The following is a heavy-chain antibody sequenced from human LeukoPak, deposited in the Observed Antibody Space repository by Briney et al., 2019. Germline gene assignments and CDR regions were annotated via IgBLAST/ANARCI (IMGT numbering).Heavy chain of an antibody. J-gene: IGHJ3*02. Sequence: SETLSLTCAVYGGSFSGYYWSWIRQPPGKGLEWIGEINHSGSTNYDPSLKSRVTISVDTSKNQFSLKLSSVTAADTAVYYCARGRGYCSSTSCSNSAFDIWGQGTMVTVSS. V-gene: IGHV4-34*01. D-gene: IGHD2-2*01. CDR1: GGSFSGYY. CDR2: INHSGST. CDR3: ARGRGYCSSTSCSNSAFDI.